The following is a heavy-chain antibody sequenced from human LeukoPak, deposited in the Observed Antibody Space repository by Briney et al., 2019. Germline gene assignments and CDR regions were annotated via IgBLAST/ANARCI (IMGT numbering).Heavy chain of an antibody. CDR3: AREGYYDSSGYYAY. D-gene: IGHD3-22*01. V-gene: IGHV1-18*01. CDR2: IGAYNGNT. CDR1: GYTFISYG. J-gene: IGHJ4*02. Sequence: ASVKVSCKTSGYTFISYGISWVRQAPGQGLEWMGWIGAYNGNTNYAQKLQGRVTMTTETSTSTAYMELRSLRSDDTAVYYCAREGYYDSSGYYAYWGQGTLVTVSS.